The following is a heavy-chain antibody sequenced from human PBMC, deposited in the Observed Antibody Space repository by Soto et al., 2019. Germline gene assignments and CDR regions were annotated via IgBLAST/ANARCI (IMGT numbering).Heavy chain of an antibody. CDR2: ISYDGSNK. CDR3: ANSATVTTIKSYYYYGMDV. J-gene: IGHJ6*02. V-gene: IGHV3-30*18. CDR1: GFTFSSYG. Sequence: ESGGGVVQPGRSLRLSCAASGFTFSSYGMHWVRQAPGKGLEWVAVISYDGSNKYYADSVKGRFTISRDNSKNTLYLQMNSLRAEDTAVYYCANSATVTTIKSYYYYGMDVWGQGTTVTVSS. D-gene: IGHD4-4*01.